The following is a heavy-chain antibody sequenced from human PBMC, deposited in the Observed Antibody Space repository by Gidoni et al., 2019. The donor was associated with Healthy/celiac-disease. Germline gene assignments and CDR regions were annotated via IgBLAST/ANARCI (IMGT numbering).Heavy chain of an antibody. J-gene: IGHJ6*02. V-gene: IGHV5-51*01. CDR3: ARLSDDFWSGYYQTYYYYGMDV. CDR2: LYPGDSDT. Sequence: EVQLVQSGAEVKKPGESLKISCKGSGYSFTSYWIGWVRQMPGKGLEWMGILYPGDSDTRYSPSFQGQVTISADKSISTAYLQWSSLKASDTAMYYCARLSDDFWSGYYQTYYYYGMDVWGQGTTVTVSS. D-gene: IGHD3-3*01. CDR1: GYSFTSYW.